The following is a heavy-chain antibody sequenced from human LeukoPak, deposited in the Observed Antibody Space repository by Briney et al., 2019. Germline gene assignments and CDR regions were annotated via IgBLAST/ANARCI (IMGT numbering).Heavy chain of an antibody. CDR3: ARDPALLSSGWYFDL. V-gene: IGHV4-59*01. CDR1: GGSISSYY. D-gene: IGHD2-15*01. J-gene: IGHJ2*01. Sequence: SETLSLTCTVSGGSISSYYWSWLRQPPGKGLEWIGYIYYSGSTNYNPSLKSRVTISVDTSKNQFSLKLSSVTATDTAVYYCARDPALLSSGWYFDLWGRGTLVTVSS. CDR2: IYYSGST.